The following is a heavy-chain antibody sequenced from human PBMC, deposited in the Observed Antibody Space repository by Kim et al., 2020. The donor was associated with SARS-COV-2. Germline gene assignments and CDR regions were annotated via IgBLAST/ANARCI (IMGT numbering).Heavy chain of an antibody. CDR3: AKAVGSGSYYKRGAFDY. Sequence: VKGRLTISRDNSKNTLYLQMNSLRAEDTAVYYCAKAVGSGSYYKRGAFDYWGQGTLVTVSS. V-gene: IGHV3-30*02. J-gene: IGHJ4*02. D-gene: IGHD3-10*01.